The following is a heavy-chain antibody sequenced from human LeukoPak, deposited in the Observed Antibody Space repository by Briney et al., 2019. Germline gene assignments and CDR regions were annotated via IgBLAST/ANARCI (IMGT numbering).Heavy chain of an antibody. CDR1: GYSFTSYW. D-gene: IGHD6-19*01. Sequence: GESLKISCKGSGYSFTSYWIGWVRQIPGKGLEWMGIIYPGDSDTRYSPSFQGQVTISADKSISTAYLQWSSLKASDTAMYYCARPGYSSGWPPKLFDYWGQGTLVTVSS. CDR2: IYPGDSDT. J-gene: IGHJ4*02. CDR3: ARPGYSSGWPPKLFDY. V-gene: IGHV5-51*01.